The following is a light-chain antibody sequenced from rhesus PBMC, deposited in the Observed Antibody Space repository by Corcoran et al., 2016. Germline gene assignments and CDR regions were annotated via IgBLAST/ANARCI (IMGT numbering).Light chain of an antibody. CDR2: GAS. Sequence: EIVMTQSPATLSLSPGERATLSCRASQSVSSYLAWYQQKPGQAPRLLIYGASSRATGIPTRFIGSGSGTDFTLTISSLEPEDFAVYYCQETSNLWTFGQGTKVEIK. CDR1: QSVSSY. V-gene: IGKV3-31*02. J-gene: IGKJ1*01. CDR3: QETSNLWT.